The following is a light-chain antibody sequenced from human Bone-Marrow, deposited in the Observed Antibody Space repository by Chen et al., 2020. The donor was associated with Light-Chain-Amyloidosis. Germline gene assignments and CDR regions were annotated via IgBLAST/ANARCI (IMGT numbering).Light chain of an antibody. Sequence: EIVLTQSPATLSLSPGERATLSCRASQSVSSYLAWYQQKPGQAPRLLIDDASNRAPGIPARFSGSGSGRDFTLTISRLEPDDFAVYYCQQRSNWPPATFGPGTKVDIK. CDR1: QSVSSY. J-gene: IGKJ3*01. V-gene: IGKV3-11*02. CDR2: DAS. CDR3: QQRSNWPPAT.